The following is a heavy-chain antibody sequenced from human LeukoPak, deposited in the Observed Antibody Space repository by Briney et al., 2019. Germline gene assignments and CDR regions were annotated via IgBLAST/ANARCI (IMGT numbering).Heavy chain of an antibody. V-gene: IGHV4-34*01. CDR2: INHSGSS. J-gene: IGHJ6*03. D-gene: IGHD1-26*01. CDR3: ARGKVGATGSTDYYYMDV. Sequence: SETLSLTCAVYGGSFSGYYWSWIRQPPGKGLEWIGEINHSGSSNYNPSFKSRVTISVDTSKNQFSLKLSSVTAADTAVYYCARGKVGATGSTDYYYMDVWGKGTTVTVSS. CDR1: GGSFSGYY.